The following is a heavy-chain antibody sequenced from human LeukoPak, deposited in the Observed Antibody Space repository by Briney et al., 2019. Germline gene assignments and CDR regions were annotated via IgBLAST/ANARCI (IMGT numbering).Heavy chain of an antibody. V-gene: IGHV4-59*12. CDR2: IYYSGST. D-gene: IGHD3-10*01. J-gene: IGHJ3*02. Sequence: SETLSLTCTVSGGSISSYYWSWIRQPPGKGLEWIGYIYYSGSTNYNPSLKSRVTISVDKSKNQFSLKLSSVTAADTAVYYCARVRITDTSEDAFDIWGQGTMVTVSS. CDR1: GGSISSYY. CDR3: ARVRITDTSEDAFDI.